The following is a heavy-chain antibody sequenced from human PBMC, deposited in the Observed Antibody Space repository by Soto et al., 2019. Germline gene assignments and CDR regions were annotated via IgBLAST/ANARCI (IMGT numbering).Heavy chain of an antibody. CDR2: VFSSVSA. J-gene: IGHJ4*02. V-gene: IGHV4-4*07. CDR1: GVSVRSYT. CDR3: AGSGLTTGEP. D-gene: IGHD2-8*02. Sequence: AETLSLTCIVSGVSVRSYTWSWVRQPANKGLEWIGRVFSSVSATYNPSLKSRVSISMDTPENRISLKLDSVTAADAGVYFCAGSGLTTGEPWGPGTLVTVYS.